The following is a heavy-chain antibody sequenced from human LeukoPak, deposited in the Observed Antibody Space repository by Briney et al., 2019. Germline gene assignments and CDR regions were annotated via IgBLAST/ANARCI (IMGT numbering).Heavy chain of an antibody. D-gene: IGHD6-13*01. CDR2: IWYDGSNK. Sequence: GGSLRLSCAASGFTFSSYGMHWVRQAPGKGLKWAAVIWYDGSNKYCADSVKERFTISRDNSKNTLYLQMNSLRGEDTAVYYCARVEAAAGYYYYGMDVWGKGTTVTVSS. J-gene: IGHJ6*04. CDR3: ARVEAAAGYYYYGMDV. V-gene: IGHV3-33*01. CDR1: GFTFSSYG.